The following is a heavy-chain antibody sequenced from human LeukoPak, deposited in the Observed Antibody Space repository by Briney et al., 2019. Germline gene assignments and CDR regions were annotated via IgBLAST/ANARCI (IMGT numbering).Heavy chain of an antibody. CDR2: IIPIFGTA. Sequence: ASVKVSCKASGGTFSSYAISWVRQAPGQGLEWMGGIIPIFGTANYAQKFQGRVTITADESTSTAYMELSSLRSEDTAVYYCANQGYSSSWYPIAYYYYGMDVWGQGTTVTVSS. CDR3: ANQGYSSSWYPIAYYYYGMDV. D-gene: IGHD6-13*01. J-gene: IGHJ6*02. CDR1: GGTFSSYA. V-gene: IGHV1-69*13.